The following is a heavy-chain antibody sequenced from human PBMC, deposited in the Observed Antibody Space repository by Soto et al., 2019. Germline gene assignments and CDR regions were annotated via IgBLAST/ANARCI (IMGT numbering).Heavy chain of an antibody. D-gene: IGHD6-6*01. J-gene: IGHJ3*02. Sequence: ASRPDPANPAHTLTLTCSFSGLSLTTSREGVGLIRQPPGTALEWLAHIYWSGDEHYRPSLKSRLRITKDTSKNQVVLTRTYVDPVDTATYYCARELAALPVFAFDIWGPGTTVTVSS. CDR1: GLSLTTSREG. CDR2: IYWSGDE. V-gene: IGHV2-5*01. CDR3: ARELAALPVFAFDI.